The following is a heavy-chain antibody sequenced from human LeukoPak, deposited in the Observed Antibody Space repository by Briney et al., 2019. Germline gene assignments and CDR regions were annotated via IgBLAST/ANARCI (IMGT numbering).Heavy chain of an antibody. V-gene: IGHV3-23*01. CDR3: AKAHVPTMIRGVVSSD. D-gene: IGHD3-10*01. CDR2: ISPSGGVT. CDR1: GFTFSSYA. Sequence: GGSLRLSCATSGFTFSSYAMSWVRQAPGKGLEWVSTISPSGGVTFYSDSVRGRFTISRDYSKDTLFLQMNSLRAEDTTLYYCAKAHVPTMIRGVVSSDWGQGTLVTVSS. J-gene: IGHJ4*02.